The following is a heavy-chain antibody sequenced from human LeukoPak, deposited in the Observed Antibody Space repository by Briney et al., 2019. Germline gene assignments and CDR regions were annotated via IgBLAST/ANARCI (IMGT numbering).Heavy chain of an antibody. CDR1: GFTFSSYS. CDR3: TTTSALLWFGELWRSYYYGMDV. D-gene: IGHD3-10*01. CDR2: IKSKTDGGTT. V-gene: IGHV3-15*01. Sequence: GGSLRLSCAASGFTFSSYSMNWVRQAPGKGLEWVGRIKSKTDGGTTDYAAPVKGRFTISRDDSKNTLYLQMNSLKTEDTAVYYCTTTSALLWFGELWRSYYYGMDVWGKGTTVTVSS. J-gene: IGHJ6*04.